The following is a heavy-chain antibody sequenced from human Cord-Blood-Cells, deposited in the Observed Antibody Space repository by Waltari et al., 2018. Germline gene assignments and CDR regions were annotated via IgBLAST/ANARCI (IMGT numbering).Heavy chain of an antibody. J-gene: IGHJ6*02. D-gene: IGHD6-19*01. CDR1: GGSFSGYY. V-gene: IGHV4-34*02. CDR3: ARNTKYSSGWYLPRSYYYYGMDV. CDR2: INHSGST. Sequence: QVQLQQWGAGLLKPSETLSLTCAVYGGSFSGYYWSWIRQPPGKGPEWIGEINHSGSTNYNPSLKSRVTISVDTSKNQFSLKLSSVTAADTAVYYCARNTKYSSGWYLPRSYYYYGMDVWGQGTTVTVSS.